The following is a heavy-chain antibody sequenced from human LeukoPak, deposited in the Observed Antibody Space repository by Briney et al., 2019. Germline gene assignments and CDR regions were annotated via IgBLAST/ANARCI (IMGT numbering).Heavy chain of an antibody. D-gene: IGHD2-15*01. CDR3: VRGGQCSGGSCYADYFYYYMDV. V-gene: IGHV3-11*04. CDR2: ISYGGGTK. J-gene: IGHJ6*03. Sequence: GGSLRLSCAASGFSFSDYYINWIRQAPGKRLEWVSYISYGGGTKHYADSVKGRFTVSRDNAKNSVILQMNSLRDEDTAVYYCVRGGQCSGGSCYADYFYYYMDVWGKGTTVTVSS. CDR1: GFSFSDYY.